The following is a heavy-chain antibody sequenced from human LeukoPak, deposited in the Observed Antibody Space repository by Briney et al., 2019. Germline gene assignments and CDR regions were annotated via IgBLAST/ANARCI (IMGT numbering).Heavy chain of an antibody. CDR3: ARDHPYGSGSYGAFDI. CDR2: ISSSSSYI. V-gene: IGHV3-21*01. D-gene: IGHD3-10*01. CDR1: GFTFSSYS. J-gene: IGHJ3*02. Sequence: GGSLRLSCAASGFTFSSYSMNWVRQAPGQGLEWVSSISSSSSYIYYADSVKGRFTISRDNAKNSLYLQMNSLRAEDTAVYYCARDHPYGSGSYGAFDIWGQGTMVTVSS.